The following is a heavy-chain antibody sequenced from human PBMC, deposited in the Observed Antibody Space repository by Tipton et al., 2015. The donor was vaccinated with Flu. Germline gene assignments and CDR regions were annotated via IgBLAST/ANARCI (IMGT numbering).Heavy chain of an antibody. J-gene: IGHJ3*02. Sequence: TLSLTCLVSGVSLSSGIYYWSWIRQHPGKGLEWIGYIHFSGSAYYNPSLNSRFSISVDTSKNQFSLKVTSVTAADTAVYYCARPSGIAAAWGAFDIWGQGTMVTVSS. CDR2: IHFSGSA. CDR3: ARPSGIAAAWGAFDI. V-gene: IGHV4-31*03. D-gene: IGHD6-13*01. CDR1: GVSLSSGIYY.